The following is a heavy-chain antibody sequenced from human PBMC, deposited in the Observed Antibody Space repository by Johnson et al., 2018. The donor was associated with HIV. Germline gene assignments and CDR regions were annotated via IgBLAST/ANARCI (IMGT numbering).Heavy chain of an antibody. Sequence: VQLVESGGGLVQPGRSLRLSCAASGFTFDDYAMHWVRQAPGKGLEWVSGISWNSGSIGYADSLKGRFTISRDNAKNSLYLQMNSLRAEDTALYYCAKAVAGPGRDVFAIWGQGTVVTVSS. CDR1: GFTFDDYA. CDR3: AKAVAGPGRDVFAI. CDR2: ISWNSGSI. D-gene: IGHD6-19*01. V-gene: IGHV3-9*01. J-gene: IGHJ3*02.